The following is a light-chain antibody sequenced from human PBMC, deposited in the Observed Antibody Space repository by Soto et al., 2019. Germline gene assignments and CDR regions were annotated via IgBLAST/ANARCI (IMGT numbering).Light chain of an antibody. CDR2: SAS. V-gene: IGKV3-15*01. CDR3: QQFTNRPSYT. CDR1: QSVSSN. Sequence: EIVMTQSPATLSVSPGERASLSCRASQSVSSNLAWYQQKPGQAPRLLMFSASTRATGIPARFSGSGSGTVFSLTISHLQKEDFPISYCQQFTNRPSYTFGKGTKLEIK. J-gene: IGKJ2*01.